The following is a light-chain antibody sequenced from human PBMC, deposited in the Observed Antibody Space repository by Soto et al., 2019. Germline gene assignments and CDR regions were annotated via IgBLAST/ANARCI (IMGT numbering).Light chain of an antibody. CDR3: MQFAHFPRT. Sequence: DVVLTQTPLSSPVTLGQPASISCRSSQSLVYSDGNTYLSWLQQRPGQPPRLLIYQISNRFSGVPDRFSGSGAGTDFILKISRVEAEDVGVYYCMQFAHFPRTFGQGTKLEI. J-gene: IGKJ1*01. V-gene: IGKV2-24*01. CDR1: QSLVYSDGNTY. CDR2: QIS.